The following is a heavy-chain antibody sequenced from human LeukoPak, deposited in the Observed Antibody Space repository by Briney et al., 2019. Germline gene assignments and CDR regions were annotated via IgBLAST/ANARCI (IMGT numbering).Heavy chain of an antibody. J-gene: IGHJ6*04. Sequence: GGSLRLSCAASGFTFSSYEMNWVRQAPGKGLEWVSYISSSGSTLYYADSVKGRFTISRDNAKNSLYLQMNSLRAEDTAVYYCAELGITMVGGVWGKGTTVTISS. CDR3: AELGITMVGGV. CDR2: ISSSGSTL. CDR1: GFTFSSYE. V-gene: IGHV3-48*03. D-gene: IGHD3-10*02.